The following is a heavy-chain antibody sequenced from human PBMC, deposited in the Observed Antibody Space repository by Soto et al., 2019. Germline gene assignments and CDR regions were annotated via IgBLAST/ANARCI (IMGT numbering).Heavy chain of an antibody. CDR3: ARDPSDCSSTSCWGYYALDV. V-gene: IGHV3-21*01. CDR2: ISSSGTYI. CDR1: GFTFSTYS. Sequence: GGSQRLSCAASGFTFSTYSMNWVRQAPGKGLEWVSSISSSGTYIHYADSLKGRFTISRDNAKNSLYLQMISLRAEDTAVYYCARDPSDCSSTSCWGYYALDVWGQGTTVTVSS. D-gene: IGHD2-2*01. J-gene: IGHJ6*02.